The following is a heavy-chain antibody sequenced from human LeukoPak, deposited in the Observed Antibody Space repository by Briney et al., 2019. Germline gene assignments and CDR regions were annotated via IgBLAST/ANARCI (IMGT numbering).Heavy chain of an antibody. CDR2: IFTSGTT. D-gene: IGHD4-17*01. Sequence: PSETLSLTCTVSGGSIGSYYWSWIRQPAGKGLEWIGRIFTSGTTNYNPSLKSRVTMSVDKSKNQFSLKLRSVTAADTAVYYCAGGDYGMDVWGQGTTVTVSS. CDR1: GGSIGSYY. CDR3: AGGDYGMDV. V-gene: IGHV4-4*07. J-gene: IGHJ6*02.